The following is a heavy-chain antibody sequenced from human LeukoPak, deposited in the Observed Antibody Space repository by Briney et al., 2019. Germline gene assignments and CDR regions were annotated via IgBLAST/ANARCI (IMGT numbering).Heavy chain of an antibody. V-gene: IGHV4-39*01. CDR2: IYYSGST. J-gene: IGHJ4*02. Sequence: NPSETLSLTCTVSGGSISSSSYYWGWIRQPPGKGLEWTGSIYYSGSTYYNPSLKSRVTISVDTSKNQFSLKLSSVTAADTAVYYCAPIVVVPAAMPVQFDYWGQGTLVTVSS. CDR3: APIVVVPAAMPVQFDY. CDR1: GGSISSSSYY. D-gene: IGHD2-2*01.